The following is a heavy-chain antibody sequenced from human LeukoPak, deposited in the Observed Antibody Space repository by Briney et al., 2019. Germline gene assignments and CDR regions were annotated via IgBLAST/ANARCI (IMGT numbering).Heavy chain of an antibody. CDR2: IWDDGSYK. J-gene: IGHJ4*02. CDR3: AKPTSGSGSFLIDY. V-gene: IGHV3-33*06. Sequence: KTGGSLRLSCAASGFSFSNGMHWVRQAPGKGLEWVAVIWDDGSYKYYADSVKGRFTISRDNSKNTLYLQMNSLRAEDTAVYHCAKPTSGSGSFLIDYWGQGTLVTVSS. D-gene: IGHD1-26*01. CDR1: GFSFSNG.